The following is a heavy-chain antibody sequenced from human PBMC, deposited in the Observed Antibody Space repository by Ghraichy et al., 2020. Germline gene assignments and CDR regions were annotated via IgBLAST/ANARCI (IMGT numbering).Heavy chain of an antibody. J-gene: IGHJ6*02. CDR2: IGASDGST. CDR1: EFIFSAYA. Sequence: GGSLRLSCEASEFIFSAYAMTWVRQAPGKGLEWVSTIGASDGSTYYADSVKGRFTISRDNSRNILNLQMFRLGAEDTAVYYCAKSMGHKTICGGQYYYFHGLDVWGQGTTVTV. CDR3: AKSMGHKTICGGQYYYFHGLDV. D-gene: IGHD3-3*01. V-gene: IGHV3-23*01.